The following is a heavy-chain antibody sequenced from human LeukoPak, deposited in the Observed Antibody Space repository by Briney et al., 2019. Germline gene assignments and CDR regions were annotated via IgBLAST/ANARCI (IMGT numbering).Heavy chain of an antibody. V-gene: IGHV1-46*01. CDR2: INPSGGST. Sequence: ASVKVSCKASGYTFTSYYMHWVRQAPGQGLEWMGIINPSGGSTSYAQKFQGRVTMTRDTSTSTVYMELSSLRSEDTAVYYCARETGYYDSSGYRPYYFDYWGQGTLVTVSS. CDR1: GYTFTSYY. J-gene: IGHJ4*02. D-gene: IGHD3-22*01. CDR3: ARETGYYDSSGYRPYYFDY.